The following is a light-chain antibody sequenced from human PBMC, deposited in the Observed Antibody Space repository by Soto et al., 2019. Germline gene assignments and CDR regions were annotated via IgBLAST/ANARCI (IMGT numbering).Light chain of an antibody. Sequence: QAVVTQPPSASGTPGQRVTISCAGSSSNIGRNTVNWYHQLPGAAPKLLIYSNNQRPSGVPDRFSGSKSGTSASLAISGLQSEDEADYYCAAWDDSLNGHVVFGGGTKLTVL. CDR2: SNN. J-gene: IGLJ2*01. CDR3: AAWDDSLNGHVV. V-gene: IGLV1-44*01. CDR1: SSNIGRNT.